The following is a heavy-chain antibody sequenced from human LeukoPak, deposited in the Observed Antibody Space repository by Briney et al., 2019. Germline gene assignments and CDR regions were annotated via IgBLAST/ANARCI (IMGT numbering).Heavy chain of an antibody. CDR1: GYTFSHYY. CDR2: IHPDSGGT. CDR3: ACLTVAGDNWCDP. D-gene: IGHD6-19*01. Sequence: ASVKVSCKASGYTFSHYYIHWVRQAPGQGLEWMGWIHPDSGGTSYAQKFQGRVTLTSDTSINTTYMQLSRLTSDDTAVFYCACLTVAGDNWCDPWREGTLVSVSS. J-gene: IGHJ5*02. V-gene: IGHV1-2*02.